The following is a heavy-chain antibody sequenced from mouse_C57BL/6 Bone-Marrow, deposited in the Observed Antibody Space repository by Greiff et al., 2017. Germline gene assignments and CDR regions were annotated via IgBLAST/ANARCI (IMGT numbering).Heavy chain of an antibody. CDR1: GFNIKNTY. CDR3: ARLGYFDY. J-gene: IGHJ2*01. V-gene: IGHV14-3*01. CDR2: IDPANGNT. Sequence: EVQLQQSVAELVRPGASVKLSCTASGFNIKNTYMPWVKPRPEQGLEWIGRIDPANGNTKYAPKFQGKATITADTSSNTAYLQLSSLTSEDTAIYHCARLGYFDYWGQGTTLTVSS.